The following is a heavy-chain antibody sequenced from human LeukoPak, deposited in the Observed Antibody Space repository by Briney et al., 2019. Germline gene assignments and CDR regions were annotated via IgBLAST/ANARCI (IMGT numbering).Heavy chain of an antibody. J-gene: IGHJ3*02. D-gene: IGHD6-19*01. CDR3: ARSSKTQWLSPGDGFDI. Sequence: SETLSLTCAVYGGPFSGYYWSWIRQPPGKGLEWIGEINHSGSTNYNPSLRSRVTISVDTSKNQFSLKFTSMTAADTAVYYCARSSKTQWLSPGDGFDIWGRGTLVTVSS. CDR2: INHSGST. CDR1: GGPFSGYY. V-gene: IGHV4-34*01.